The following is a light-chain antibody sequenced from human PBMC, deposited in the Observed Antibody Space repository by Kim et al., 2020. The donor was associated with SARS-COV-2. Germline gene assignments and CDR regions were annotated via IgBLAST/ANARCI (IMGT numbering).Light chain of an antibody. CDR3: QNYNKPPYT. CDR2: AAS. J-gene: IGKJ2*01. V-gene: IGKV1-27*01. Sequence: DIQMTQSPSSLSASVGDRVTITCRASQGISTYLAWYQLKPGKVPKFLIRAASTLHSGVPSRFSGGGSGTDFTLTISGLQPEDVATYYRQNYNKPPYTCRKETELEI. CDR1: QGISTY.